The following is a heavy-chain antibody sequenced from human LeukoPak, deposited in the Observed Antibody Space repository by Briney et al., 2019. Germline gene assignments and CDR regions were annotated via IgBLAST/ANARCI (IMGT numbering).Heavy chain of an antibody. D-gene: IGHD3-3*01. Sequence: GGSLRLSCAASGFTFSNYAMTWVRQAPGKGLEWVSAILGGGDTTHYADSVKGRFTISRDNSKNSLYLQMNSLRAEDTAVYYCARDHAYYDFWSGYSQNYYYYGMDVWGQGTTVTVSS. CDR2: ILGGGDTT. V-gene: IGHV3-23*01. J-gene: IGHJ6*02. CDR3: ARDHAYYDFWSGYSQNYYYYGMDV. CDR1: GFTFSNYA.